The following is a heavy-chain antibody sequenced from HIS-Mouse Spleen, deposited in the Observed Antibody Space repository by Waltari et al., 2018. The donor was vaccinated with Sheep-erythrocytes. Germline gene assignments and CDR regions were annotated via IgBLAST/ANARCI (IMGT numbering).Heavy chain of an antibody. Sequence: QVQLQQWGAGLLKPSETLSLTCAVYGGSFSGYYWTWVRQPPVKGLEWIGEIKHSGSTNYNPSLKSRVTISVDTSKNQFSLKLSSVTAADTAVYYCARSITMIVVVIKTNWFDPWGQGTLVTVSS. CDR3: ARSITMIVVVIKTNWFDP. J-gene: IGHJ5*02. CDR2: IKHSGST. CDR1: GGSFSGYY. V-gene: IGHV4-34*01. D-gene: IGHD3-22*01.